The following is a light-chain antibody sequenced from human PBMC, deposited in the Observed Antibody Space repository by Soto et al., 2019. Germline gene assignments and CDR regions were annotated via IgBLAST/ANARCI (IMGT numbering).Light chain of an antibody. CDR1: SSEVGGYNY. CDR2: DVS. Sequence: QSALTQPASVSGSPGQSTTISCTGTSSEVGGYNYVYWYQQHPGKAPNLMIYDVSNRPSGVSNRFSGSKSGNTASLTISGLQAEDEAEYYCSSYTSSSTLVVFGGGTKLTVL. V-gene: IGLV2-14*01. J-gene: IGLJ2*01. CDR3: SSYTSSSTLVV.